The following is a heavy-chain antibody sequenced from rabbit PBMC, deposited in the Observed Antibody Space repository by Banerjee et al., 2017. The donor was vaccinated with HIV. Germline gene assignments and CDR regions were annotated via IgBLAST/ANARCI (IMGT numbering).Heavy chain of an antibody. J-gene: IGHJ4*01. CDR3: ARDRDGDAGYGSLAL. V-gene: IGHV1S45*01. D-gene: IGHD7-1*01. Sequence: QEQLEESGGDLVKPEGSLTLTCTASGFSFSSSYWICWVRQAPGKGLEWIACIYAGSSGSTAYASWAKGRFTISKTSSTTLTLRMTSLTVADTATYFCARDRDGDAGYGSLALWGPGTLVTVS. CDR2: IYAGSSGST. CDR1: GFSFSSSYW.